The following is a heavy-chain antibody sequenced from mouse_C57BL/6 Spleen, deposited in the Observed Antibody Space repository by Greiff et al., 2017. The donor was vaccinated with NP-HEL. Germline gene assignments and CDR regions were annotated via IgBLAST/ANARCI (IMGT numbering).Heavy chain of an antibody. V-gene: IGHV2-2*01. CDR1: GFSLTSYG. CDR2: IWSGGST. CDR3: ARKSGYYGHFAY. D-gene: IGHD1-1*01. J-gene: IGHJ3*01. Sequence: QVQLKESGPGLVQPSQSLSITCTVSGFSLTSYGVHWVRQSPGKGLEWLGVIWSGGSTDYYAAFISRLSISKDNSKSQVFFKRNSLQADDTAIYYCARKSGYYGHFAYWGQGTLVTVSA.